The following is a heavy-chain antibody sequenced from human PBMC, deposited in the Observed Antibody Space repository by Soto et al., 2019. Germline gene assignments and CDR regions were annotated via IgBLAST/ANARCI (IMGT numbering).Heavy chain of an antibody. Sequence: EVLLLESGGGLVQPGGSLRLSCAASGFTFNTFAMTWFRQAPGKGLEWVPALGGSGSLSYYADSGKGRFTISRDNSKTTMYLQMNTPRVDETAVYFCARDRGGALDSWGPGPVVTVSS. V-gene: IGHV3-23*01. D-gene: IGHD2-15*01. J-gene: IGHJ4*02. CDR2: LGGSGSLS. CDR1: GFTFNTFA. CDR3: ARDRGGALDS.